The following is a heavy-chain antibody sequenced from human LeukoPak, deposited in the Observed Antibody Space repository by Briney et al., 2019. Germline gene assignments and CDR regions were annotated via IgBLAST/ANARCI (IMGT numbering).Heavy chain of an antibody. V-gene: IGHV1-46*01. CDR3: ARDLRPDYYDSSGYLTDY. D-gene: IGHD3-22*01. CDR2: INPSGGST. J-gene: IGHJ4*02. Sequence: ASVKVSCKASGYTFTSYYMHWVRQAPGQGLEWMGIINPSGGSTSYAQKFQGRVTMTRDASTSTVYMELSSLRSEDTAVYYCARDLRPDYYDSSGYLTDYWGQGTLVTVSS. CDR1: GYTFTSYY.